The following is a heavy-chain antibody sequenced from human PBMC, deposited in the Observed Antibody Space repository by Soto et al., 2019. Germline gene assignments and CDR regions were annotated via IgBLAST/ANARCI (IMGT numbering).Heavy chain of an antibody. D-gene: IGHD2-2*01. J-gene: IGHJ6*02. V-gene: IGHV3-23*01. CDR3: VKDQEVPAWGYNYFGRDV. CDR2: ISGSGGST. Sequence: GGSLRLSCAASGFTFSSYGMSWVRQAPGKGLEWVSGISGSGGSTYYADSVKGRFTISIDNSKNSLYLQMNSLRAEDTALYYCVKDQEVPAWGYNYFGRDVWPQGTTVTVS. CDR1: GFTFSSYG.